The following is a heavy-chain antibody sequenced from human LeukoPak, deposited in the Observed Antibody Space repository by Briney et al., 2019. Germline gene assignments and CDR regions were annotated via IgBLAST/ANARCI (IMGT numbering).Heavy chain of an antibody. Sequence: PSETLSLTCTVSGGSISTSNYYWGWIRQPPGKGLEWIGNIFYSGSTYYSPSLKSRVTISLDKSKNQFSLKLSSVTAADTAVYYCARDRTGFNGVTGDYYYYMDVWGKGTTVTVSS. V-gene: IGHV4-39*07. CDR1: GGSISTSNYY. CDR2: IFYSGST. CDR3: ARDRTGFNGVTGDYYYYMDV. D-gene: IGHD2-21*02. J-gene: IGHJ6*03.